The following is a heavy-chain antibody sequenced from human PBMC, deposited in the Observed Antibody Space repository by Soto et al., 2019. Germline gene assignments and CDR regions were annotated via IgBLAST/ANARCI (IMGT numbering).Heavy chain of an antibody. CDR1: GYTFTSYY. V-gene: IGHV1-46*01. CDR2: INPSGGST. Sequence: ASVKVSCKASGYTFTSYYMHWVRQAPGQGLEWMGIINPSGGSTSYAQNFQGRVTMTRNTSISTAYMELSSLRSEDTAVYYCARGLRGITIFGVVNQAFDPWGQGTLVTVS. CDR3: ARGLRGITIFGVVNQAFDP. J-gene: IGHJ5*02. D-gene: IGHD3-3*01.